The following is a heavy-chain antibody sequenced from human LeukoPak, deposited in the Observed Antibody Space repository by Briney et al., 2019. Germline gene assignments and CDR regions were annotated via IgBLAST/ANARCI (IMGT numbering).Heavy chain of an antibody. Sequence: SETLSLTCSVSNYSIISGYYWGWIRQPPGKGLEWIGNMFRSGSSYYNPSLKSRVSMSIDTSNNKLSLKLTSVTAADTGVYYCAREGLNMVRGVIPKEAWGWFDPWGQGTLVTVSS. D-gene: IGHD3-10*01. CDR1: NYSIISGYY. V-gene: IGHV4-38-2*02. J-gene: IGHJ5*02. CDR2: MFRSGSS. CDR3: AREGLNMVRGVIPKEAWGWFDP.